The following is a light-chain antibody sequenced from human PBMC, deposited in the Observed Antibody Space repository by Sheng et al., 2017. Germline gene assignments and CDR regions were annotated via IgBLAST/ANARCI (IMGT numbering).Light chain of an antibody. Sequence: DIQMTQSPSSVSASVGDRVTITCRASQDISAWLTWYQQKPGKAPNLLIYAASSLQSGVPSRFSGSGSGTDFTLTISSLQPEDFATYYCQQANRFPLTFGGGTKVEIQ. CDR1: QDISAW. CDR2: AAS. V-gene: IGKV1-12*01. J-gene: IGKJ4*01. CDR3: QQANRFPLT.